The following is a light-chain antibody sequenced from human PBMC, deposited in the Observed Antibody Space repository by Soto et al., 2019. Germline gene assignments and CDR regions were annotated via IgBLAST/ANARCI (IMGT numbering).Light chain of an antibody. CDR3: QQLDSYPRT. CDR2: AAS. CDR1: QGISSY. V-gene: IGKV1-9*01. J-gene: IGKJ4*01. Sequence: IQLTQSPSSLSASVGDRVTITCRASQGISSYLAWYQQKPGKAPKLLIYAASTLQSGVPSRFSGSGSGTDFTRTISSLQPEDFATYYCQQLDSYPRTFGGGTKLEIK.